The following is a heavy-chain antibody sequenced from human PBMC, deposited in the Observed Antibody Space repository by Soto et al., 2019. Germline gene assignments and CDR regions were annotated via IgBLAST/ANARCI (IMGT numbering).Heavy chain of an antibody. CDR3: ARDQEGVDAFDI. J-gene: IGHJ3*02. V-gene: IGHV4-31*03. CDR2: IYYSGST. D-gene: IGHD3-10*01. CDR1: GGSISSGGYY. Sequence: QVQLQESGPGLVKPSQTLSLTCTVSGGSISSGGYYWSWIRQHPGKGLEWIGYIYYSGSTSYNPSLKCRVTISVDTSKNQFSLKLSSVTAADTAVYYCARDQEGVDAFDIWGQGTMVTVSS.